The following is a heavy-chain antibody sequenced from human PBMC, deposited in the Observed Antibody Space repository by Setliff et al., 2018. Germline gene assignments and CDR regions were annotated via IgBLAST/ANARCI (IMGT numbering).Heavy chain of an antibody. CDR2: IIPIFGTA. J-gene: IGHJ6*03. CDR3: ARGWGVITIFGMDYYMDV. D-gene: IGHD3-3*01. V-gene: IGHV1-69*06. Sequence: VASVKVSCKASGGTFSSYAISWVRQAPGQGLEWMGKIIPIFGTANYAQKFQGRVTIIAGKSTSTAYMELSSLRSEDTAVYYCARGWGVITIFGMDYYMDVWGKGTTVTVSS. CDR1: GGTFSSYA.